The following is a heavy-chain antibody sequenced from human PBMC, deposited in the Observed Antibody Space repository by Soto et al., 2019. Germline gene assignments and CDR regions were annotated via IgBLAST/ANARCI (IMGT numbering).Heavy chain of an antibody. D-gene: IGHD6-13*01. CDR3: AREAAAGKGWSYYYYGMDV. Sequence: SQTLSLTCAISGDSVSSNSAAWNWIRQSPSRGLEWLGRTYYRSKWYNDYAVSVKSRITINPDTSKNQFSLQLNSVTPEDTAVYYCAREAAAGKGWSYYYYGMDVWGQGTTVTVSS. CDR2: TYYRSKWYN. V-gene: IGHV6-1*01. CDR1: GDSVSSNSAA. J-gene: IGHJ6*02.